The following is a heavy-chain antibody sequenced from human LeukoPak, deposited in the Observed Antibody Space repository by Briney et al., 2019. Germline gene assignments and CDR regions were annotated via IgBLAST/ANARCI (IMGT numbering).Heavy chain of an antibody. J-gene: IGHJ4*02. CDR2: ISYDGSNK. CDR1: GFTFSSYG. Sequence: QAGGSLRLSCAASGFTFSSYGMHWVRQAPGKGLEWVAVISYDGSNKYYADSVKGRFTIFRDNSKNTLYLQMNSLRAEDTAVYYCAKDSVAADIVATLDYWGQGTLVTVSS. D-gene: IGHD5-12*01. CDR3: AKDSVAADIVATLDY. V-gene: IGHV3-30*18.